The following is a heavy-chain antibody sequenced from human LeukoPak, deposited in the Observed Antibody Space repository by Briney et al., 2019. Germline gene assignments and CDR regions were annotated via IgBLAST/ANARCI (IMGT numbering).Heavy chain of an antibody. CDR2: INPNSGGT. Sequence: ASVKVSCKASGYTFTGYYMHWVRQAPGQGLEWVGWINPNSGGTNYAQKFQGRVTMTRDTSISTAYMELSRLRSDDTAVYYCARDPSLSYDSSGYYSGYWGQGTLVTVSS. J-gene: IGHJ4*02. D-gene: IGHD3-22*01. CDR3: ARDPSLSYDSSGYYSGY. CDR1: GYTFTGYY. V-gene: IGHV1-2*02.